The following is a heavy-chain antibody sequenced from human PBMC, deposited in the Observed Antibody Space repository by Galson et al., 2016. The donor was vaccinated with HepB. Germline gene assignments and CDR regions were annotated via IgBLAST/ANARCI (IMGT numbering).Heavy chain of an antibody. CDR2: TDDSGRT. CDR1: GGSINSGGHY. Sequence: QVQLQQSGPGLVKPSQTLSLTCTVPGGSINSGGHYWRGIRQHPGKGREWIGYTDDSGRTYHNPSLKSRITISVDTSKNQFSLKLSSLTAADTAVYYCASGYYYMDVWGKGTTVTVSS. CDR3: ASGYYYMDV. V-gene: IGHV4-31*03. J-gene: IGHJ6*03.